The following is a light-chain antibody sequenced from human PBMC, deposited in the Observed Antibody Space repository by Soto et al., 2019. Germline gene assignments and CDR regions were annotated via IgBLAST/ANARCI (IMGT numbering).Light chain of an antibody. Sequence: EIVLTQSPATLSLSPGERATLSCRASQSVSSYLAWYHQKPGQAPRLLIYGASTRATGIPDRFSGSGSGTDFTLTISRLEPEDFAVYYCQQYGSSPWTFGQGTKVDIK. CDR3: QQYGSSPWT. V-gene: IGKV3-20*01. CDR1: QSVSSY. CDR2: GAS. J-gene: IGKJ1*01.